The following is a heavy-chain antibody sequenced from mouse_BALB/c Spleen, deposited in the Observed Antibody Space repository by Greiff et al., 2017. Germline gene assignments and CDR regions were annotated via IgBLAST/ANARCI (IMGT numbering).Heavy chain of an antibody. CDR1: GFTFSSYY. Sequence: EVHLVESGGGLVKLGGSLKLSCAASGFTFSSYYMSWVRQTPEKRLELVAAINSNGGSTYYPDTVKGRFTISRDNAKNTLYLQMSSLKSEDTALYYCARQDYRYDGFAYWGQGTLVTVSA. V-gene: IGHV5-6-2*01. J-gene: IGHJ3*01. CDR2: INSNGGST. CDR3: ARQDYRYDGFAY. D-gene: IGHD2-14*01.